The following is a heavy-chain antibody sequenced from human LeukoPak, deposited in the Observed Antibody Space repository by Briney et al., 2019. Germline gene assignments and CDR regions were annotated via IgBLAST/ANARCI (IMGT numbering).Heavy chain of an antibody. CDR2: INPNSGGT. CDR3: ARVLPNSSGYSFDY. J-gene: IGHJ4*02. CDR1: GYTFTGYY. V-gene: IGHV1-2*02. Sequence: GASVKVSCKASGYTFTGYYMHWVRQAPGQGLEWMGWINPNSGGTNYAQKFQGRVTMTRGTSISTAYMELSRLRSDDTAVYYCARVLPNSSGYSFDYWGQGTLVTVSS. D-gene: IGHD3-22*01.